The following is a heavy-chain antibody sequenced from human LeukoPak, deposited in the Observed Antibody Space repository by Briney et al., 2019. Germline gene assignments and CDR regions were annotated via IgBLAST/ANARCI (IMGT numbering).Heavy chain of an antibody. CDR3: ARTNVLLWFGESSGAFDI. J-gene: IGHJ3*02. CDR2: IYYSGST. D-gene: IGHD3-10*01. CDR1: GGSISSYY. Sequence: PSETLSLTCTVSGGSISSYYWSWIRQPPGKGLEWIGYIYYSGSTNYNPSLKSRVTISVDTSKNQFSLKLSSVTAADTAVYYCARTNVLLWFGESSGAFDIWGQGTMVTVSS. V-gene: IGHV4-59*01.